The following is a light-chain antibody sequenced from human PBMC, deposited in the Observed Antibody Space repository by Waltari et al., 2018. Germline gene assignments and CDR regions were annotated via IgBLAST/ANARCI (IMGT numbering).Light chain of an antibody. CDR3: SSYAGSNTVV. J-gene: IGLJ2*01. CDR1: ISDVGGYDY. V-gene: IGLV2-8*01. CDR2: EVN. Sequence: QSALTQPPSASGSPGQSVTISCTGTISDVGGYDYVSWYQQHPGKAPKVMIYEVNKRPSGVPDRFSGSKSGSTAPLTVSVLQADDEAAYYCSSYAGSNTVVFGGGTKLTVL.